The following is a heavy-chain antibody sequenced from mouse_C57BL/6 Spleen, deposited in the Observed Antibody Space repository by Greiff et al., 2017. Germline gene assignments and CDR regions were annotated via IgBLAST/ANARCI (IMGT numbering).Heavy chain of an antibody. CDR2: INPSNGGT. Sequence: VQLQQPGTELVKPGASVKLSCTASGYTFTSYWMPWVQQRPGQGLEWIGNINPSNGGTNYNEKFKSKATLTVDTASSTAYMQLSSLTSEDSAVYYCARAFPPFAYWGQGTLVTVSA. CDR3: ARAFPPFAY. CDR1: GYTFTSYW. J-gene: IGHJ3*01. V-gene: IGHV1-53*01.